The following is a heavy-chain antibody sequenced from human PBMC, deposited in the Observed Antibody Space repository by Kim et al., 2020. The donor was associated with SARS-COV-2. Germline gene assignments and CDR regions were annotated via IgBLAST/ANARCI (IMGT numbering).Heavy chain of an antibody. J-gene: IGHJ6*02. Sequence: GGSLRLSCAASGFTFSSYAMSWVRQAPGKGLEWVSVISGSGGTTYYADSVKGRFTISRDNSKNTLYLQMNSLRAEDTAVYYCANMNTMTTVTSNFYYGMDVWGQGTTVTVSS. V-gene: IGHV3-23*01. CDR2: ISGSGGTT. D-gene: IGHD4-17*01. CDR3: ANMNTMTTVTSNFYYGMDV. CDR1: GFTFSSYA.